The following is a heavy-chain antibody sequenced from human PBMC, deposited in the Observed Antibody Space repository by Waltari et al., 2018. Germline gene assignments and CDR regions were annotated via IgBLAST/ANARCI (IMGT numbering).Heavy chain of an antibody. V-gene: IGHV3-72*01. CDR1: GFTFTDHY. Sequence: EVQLVESGGGLVQPGGSLRLSCVASGFTFTDHYMDWVRQAPGQGLEWISRTKNKANSHITDYAASVKGRFIASRDDSKNSLYLRMNNLKTEDTAVYYCARDTATALDSWTQGTLVTVSA. CDR2: TKNKANSHIT. CDR3: ARDTATALDS. J-gene: IGHJ4*02. D-gene: IGHD1-1*01.